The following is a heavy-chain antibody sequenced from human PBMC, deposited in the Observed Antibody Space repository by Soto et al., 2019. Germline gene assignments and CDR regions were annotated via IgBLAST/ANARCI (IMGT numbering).Heavy chain of an antibody. J-gene: IGHJ6*02. CDR1: GFTVSSNY. V-gene: IGHV3-53*02. Sequence: EVQLVETGGGLIQPGGSLRLSCAASGFTVSSNYMSWVRQAPGKGLEWVSVIYSGGSTYYADSVKGRFTISRDNSKNTLYLQMNXXXXXXXXXXXXXXXXXXXXXXXXYYYYGMDVWGQGTTVTVSS. CDR3: XXXXXXXXXXXXYYYYGMDV. CDR2: IYSGGST.